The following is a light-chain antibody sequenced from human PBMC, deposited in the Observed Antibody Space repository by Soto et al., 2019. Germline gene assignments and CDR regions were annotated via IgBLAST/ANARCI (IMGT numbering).Light chain of an antibody. CDR3: QLYGISVPVT. CDR1: QAVDSKF. CDR2: GVS. J-gene: IGKJ5*01. V-gene: IGKV3-20*01. Sequence: IVLTQSPGTLSLSPGETATLSCRASQAVDSKFLAWYQQNPGQAPRLIMFGVSGRATGVPARFSGGVSGTDFTLTIRSLEPEDFAVYCCQLYGISVPVTFGQGTRLQI.